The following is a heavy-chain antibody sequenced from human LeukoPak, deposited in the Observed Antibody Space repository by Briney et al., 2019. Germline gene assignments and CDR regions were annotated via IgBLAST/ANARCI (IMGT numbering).Heavy chain of an antibody. V-gene: IGHV4-59*01. Sequence: SETLSLTCTVSGGSISSYYWSWIRQPPGKGLEWIGYIYYSGSTNYNPSLKSRVTISVDTSKNQFSLKLSSVTAADTAVYYCARCFVSYGVLDWGQGTLVTVSP. J-gene: IGHJ4*02. CDR1: GGSISSYY. CDR2: IYYSGST. CDR3: ARCFVSYGVLD. D-gene: IGHD5-18*01.